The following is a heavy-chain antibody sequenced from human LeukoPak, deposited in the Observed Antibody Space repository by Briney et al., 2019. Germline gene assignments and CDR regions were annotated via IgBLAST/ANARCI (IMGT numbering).Heavy chain of an antibody. CDR3: ARHVIAVGFDY. V-gene: IGHV3-48*04. J-gene: IGHJ4*02. CDR2: ISGGGGST. D-gene: IGHD2-21*01. Sequence: GGTLRLSCTASGFTFTNYGMNWVRQARGKGLEGVSVISGGGGSTYYADSVKGRFTLSRDNAKNSLFLQMNSLSAEDTAVYYCARHVIAVGFDYWGQGTLVTVSS. CDR1: GFTFTNYG.